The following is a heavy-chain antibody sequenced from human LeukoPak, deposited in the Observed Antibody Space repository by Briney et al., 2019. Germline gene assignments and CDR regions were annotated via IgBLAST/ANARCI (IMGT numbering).Heavy chain of an antibody. CDR2: IYFGGTT. CDR1: GGSISSGTHY. Sequence: SETLSLTCTVSGGSISSGTHYWSWIRQPAGKGLEWIGRIYFGGTTNYNPSLKSRVTISVDTSKNQFSLKVSSVIAADTAVYYCARDGVAGGFDYWGQGTLVTVSS. D-gene: IGHD2-15*01. J-gene: IGHJ4*02. V-gene: IGHV4-61*02. CDR3: ARDGVAGGFDY.